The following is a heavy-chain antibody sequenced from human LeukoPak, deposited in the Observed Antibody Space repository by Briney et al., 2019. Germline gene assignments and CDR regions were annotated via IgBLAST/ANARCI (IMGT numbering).Heavy chain of an antibody. D-gene: IGHD3-9*01. J-gene: IGHJ4*02. V-gene: IGHV3-7*01. CDR2: IKQDGSEK. CDR3: ARDIVIRDYYFDY. Sequence: GGSLRLSCAASGFTFSSYWMTWVRQAPGKGLEWVANIKQDGSEKYHVDSVKGRFTIFRDNAKNSLYLQMNSLRADDTAVYYCARDIVIRDYYFDYWGQGTLVTVSS. CDR1: GFTFSSYW.